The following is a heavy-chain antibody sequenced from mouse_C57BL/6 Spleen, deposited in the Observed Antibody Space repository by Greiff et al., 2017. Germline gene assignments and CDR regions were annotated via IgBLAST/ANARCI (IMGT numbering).Heavy chain of an antibody. CDR1: GYTFTSYW. Sequence: QVQLQQPGAELVRPGSSVKLSCKASGYTFTSYWMHWVKQRPIQGLEWIGNIDPSDSETHYNQKFKDKATLTVDKSSSTAYMQLSSLTSEDSAVYYCARWDYSNSDYWGQGTTLTVSS. D-gene: IGHD2-5*01. CDR2: IDPSDSET. CDR3: ARWDYSNSDY. V-gene: IGHV1-52*01. J-gene: IGHJ2*01.